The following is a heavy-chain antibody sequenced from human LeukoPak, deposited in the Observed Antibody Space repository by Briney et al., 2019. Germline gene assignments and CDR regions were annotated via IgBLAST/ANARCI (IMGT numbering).Heavy chain of an antibody. CDR1: GFTFSNYA. J-gene: IGHJ1*01. V-gene: IGHV3-23*01. CDR2: ISSSGGST. D-gene: IGHD3-22*01. Sequence: GGSLRLSCAASGFTFSNYAMSWVRQAPGKGLEWVSGISSSGGSTYYADSVKGRLTISRDTSQNTLYLQMNSLRAEDTAVYYCAKDGKFYDSSGYFLYFQYWGQGALVTVSS. CDR3: AKDGKFYDSSGYFLYFQY.